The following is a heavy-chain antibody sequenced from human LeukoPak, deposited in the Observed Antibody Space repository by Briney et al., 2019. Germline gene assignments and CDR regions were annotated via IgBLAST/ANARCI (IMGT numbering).Heavy chain of an antibody. Sequence: PGGSLRLSCAASGFTLSDSTMHWVRQASGKGLEWLGRIRSKSKSDATAYAASLKGRFTISRDESKNTLSLQMNSLRTEDTAVYYCARDTFRQWLTQGGYFQYWGQGTLVTVSS. D-gene: IGHD6-19*01. V-gene: IGHV3-73*01. CDR1: GFTLSDST. CDR3: ARDTFRQWLTQGGYFQY. CDR2: IRSKSKSDAT. J-gene: IGHJ1*01.